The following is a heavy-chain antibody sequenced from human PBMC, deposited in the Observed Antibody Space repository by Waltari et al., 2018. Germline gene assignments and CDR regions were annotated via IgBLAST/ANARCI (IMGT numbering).Heavy chain of an antibody. Sequence: QVQLQESGPGLVRTSETLSLTCTVSGSFLNSGYYWVWIRQAPGKGLEYIAYISGSRGDIYYNPSLKSRVTISKDTSKNHFSLKLTSMTAADTATYYCSRRQLYPGNYNLLDFWGQGVLVTV. J-gene: IGHJ4*02. CDR3: SRRQLYPGNYNLLDF. CDR1: GSFLNSGYY. CDR2: ISGSRGDI. V-gene: IGHV4-38-2*02. D-gene: IGHD1-7*01.